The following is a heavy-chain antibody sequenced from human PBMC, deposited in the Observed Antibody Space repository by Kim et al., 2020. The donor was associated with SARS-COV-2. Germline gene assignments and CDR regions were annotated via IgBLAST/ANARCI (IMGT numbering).Heavy chain of an antibody. CDR3: ARDLGRDGYNPYYYGMDV. J-gene: IGHJ6*02. D-gene: IGHD3-16*01. CDR1: GYTFTSYG. CDR2: ISAYNGNT. V-gene: IGHV1-18*01. Sequence: ASVKVSCKASGYTFTSYGISWVRQAPGQGLEWMGWISAYNGNTNYAQKLQGRVTMTTDTSTSTAYMELRSLRSDDTAVYYCARDLGRDGYNPYYYGMDVWGQGTTVTVSS.